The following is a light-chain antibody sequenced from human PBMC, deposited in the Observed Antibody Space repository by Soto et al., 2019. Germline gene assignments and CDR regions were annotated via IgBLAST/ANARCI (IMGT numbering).Light chain of an antibody. Sequence: DIVMTQSPDSLAVSLGERATINCKSSQSVLYSSNNKNYLAWYQQRPGQPPRLLIYWASTRESGVPDRFSGSGSETDFTLTISSLQAEDVAVYYCQQYYNTPVTFGQGTRLEIK. V-gene: IGKV4-1*01. CDR2: WAS. J-gene: IGKJ5*01. CDR1: QSVLYSSNNKNY. CDR3: QQYYNTPVT.